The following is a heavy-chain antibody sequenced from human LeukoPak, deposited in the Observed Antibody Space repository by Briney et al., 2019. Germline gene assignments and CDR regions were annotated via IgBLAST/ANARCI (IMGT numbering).Heavy chain of an antibody. J-gene: IGHJ5*02. V-gene: IGHV4-39*01. CDR1: GGSVSSINYY. CDR3: ARTGYVSTWYRFDP. Sequence: SETLSLTCTVSGGSVSSINYYWGWIRQPPGKGLEWIGSIHYSGTSYHNPSLRSRVTTSVDTSKNRFSLKLSSVTAADTAVYFCARTGYVSTWYRFDPWGQGTLVTVSS. D-gene: IGHD6-13*01. CDR2: IHYSGTS.